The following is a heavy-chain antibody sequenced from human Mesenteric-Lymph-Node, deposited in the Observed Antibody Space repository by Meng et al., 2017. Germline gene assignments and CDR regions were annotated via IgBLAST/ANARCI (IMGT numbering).Heavy chain of an antibody. V-gene: IGHV3-66*01. J-gene: IGHJ4*02. CDR2: IYSGGST. CDR1: GFTVSSNY. Sequence: GGSLRLSCAASGFTVSSNYMSWVRQAPGKGLEWVSVIYSGGSTYYADSVKGRFTISRDDSKNTLYLQMNSLKTEDTAVYYCTTGSPPYCSSTSCHPDYWGQGTLVTVSS. CDR3: TTGSPPYCSSTSCHPDY. D-gene: IGHD2-2*01.